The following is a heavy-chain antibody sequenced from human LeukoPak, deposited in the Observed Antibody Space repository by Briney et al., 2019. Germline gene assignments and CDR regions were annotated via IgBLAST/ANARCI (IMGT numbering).Heavy chain of an antibody. D-gene: IGHD2-15*01. CDR2: IYHSGSA. CDR1: GGSISSGDYY. Sequence: SQTLSLTCTVSGGSISSGDYYWSWIRQSAGKGLEGIGDIYHSGSAYYNPSLKSRLSMSIDMSKNQFSLKLSSVTAADTAVYYCTRGGCRRHCVGGSCYRTNYYGMDVWGQGSTVTVSS. CDR3: TRGGCRRHCVGGSCYRTNYYGMDV. J-gene: IGHJ6*02. V-gene: IGHV4-30-4*01.